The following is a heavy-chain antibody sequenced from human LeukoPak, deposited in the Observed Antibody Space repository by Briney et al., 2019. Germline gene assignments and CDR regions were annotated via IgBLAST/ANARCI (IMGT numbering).Heavy chain of an antibody. CDR2: SDPEDGER. CDR3: VTGFTTMAVDYFDY. V-gene: IGHV1-24*01. J-gene: IGHJ4*02. CDR1: GNTLSDLS. Sequence: ASVKVSSKVSGNTLSDLSIHWLRQPPGKGLEWLGGSDPEDGERIYAQMFQGRVTMTEDTSIDTAYMELSSLRSEDTAVYYCVTGFTTMAVDYFDYWGQGTLVTVSP. D-gene: IGHD5-18*01.